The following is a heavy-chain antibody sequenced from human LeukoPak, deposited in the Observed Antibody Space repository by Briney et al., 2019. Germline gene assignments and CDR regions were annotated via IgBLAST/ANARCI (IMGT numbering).Heavy chain of an antibody. CDR1: GFTFSDYY. V-gene: IGHV3-11*03. CDR3: ARRGTTYCTVDSCHPNWFDP. J-gene: IGHJ5*02. Sequence: GGSLRLSCAASGFTFSDYYMTWIRQAPGRGLEWITYINGSSSDTKYADSVKGRFTISRDNAKNSLYLLMNSLRAEDTAVYYCARRGTTYCTVDSCHPNWFDPWGQGTLVTVSS. CDR2: INGSSSDT. D-gene: IGHD2-15*01.